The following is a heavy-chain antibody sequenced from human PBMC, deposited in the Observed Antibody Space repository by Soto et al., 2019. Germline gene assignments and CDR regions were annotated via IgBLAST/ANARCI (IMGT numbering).Heavy chain of an antibody. V-gene: IGHV3-23*01. CDR3: VKDLAASGWFDP. CDR2: VSNSGTST. Sequence: EVQLLESGGGLAQPGESLTLSCAASGFMFSGYAMSWVRQAPGKGLEWVSAVSNSGTSTSYADSVKGRFTISRDNSENTLYLQMSSLGAEDTALYYCVKDLAASGWFDPWGQGTLVIVSS. CDR1: GFMFSGYA. D-gene: IGHD2-15*01. J-gene: IGHJ5*02.